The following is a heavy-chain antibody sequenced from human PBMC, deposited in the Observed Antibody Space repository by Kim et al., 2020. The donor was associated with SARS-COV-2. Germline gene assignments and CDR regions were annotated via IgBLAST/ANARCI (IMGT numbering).Heavy chain of an antibody. J-gene: IGHJ4*02. CDR1: GFTFGDYA. CDR2: IRSKAYGGTT. V-gene: IGHV3-49*03. CDR3: TRDRGRKIYDFVSHFDY. Sequence: GGSLRLSCTASGFTFGDYAMSWFRQAPGKGLEWVGFIRSKAYGGTTEYAASVKGRFTISRDDSKSIAYLQMNSLKTEDTAVYYCTRDRGRKIYDFVSHFDYWGQGTLVTVSS. D-gene: IGHD3-3*01.